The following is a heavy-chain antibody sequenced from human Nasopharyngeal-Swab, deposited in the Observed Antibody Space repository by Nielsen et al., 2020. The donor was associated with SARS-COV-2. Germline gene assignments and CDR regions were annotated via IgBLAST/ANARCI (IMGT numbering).Heavy chain of an antibody. CDR2: INHAGST. CDR1: GGSFTTCY. J-gene: IGHJ4*02. V-gene: IGHV4-34*01. CDR3: VRSSSWYHFDY. D-gene: IGHD6-13*01. Sequence: SETLSLTCAVYGGSFTTCYWNRIRQSPGKGLEWIAEINHAGSTNYSPSLKSRITISVDTSKNQFSLQLSSVTAADTAVYYCVRSSSWYHFDYWAQGTQVTVSS.